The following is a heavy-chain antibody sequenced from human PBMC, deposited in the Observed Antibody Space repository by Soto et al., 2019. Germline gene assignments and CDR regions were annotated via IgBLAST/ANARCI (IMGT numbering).Heavy chain of an antibody. J-gene: IGHJ6*03. Sequence: SVKVSCKASGGTFSSYTISWVRQAPGQGLEWMGRIIPILGIANYAQKFQGRVTITADKSTSTAYMELSSLRSEDTAVYCCARIEREYCSSTSCYDYYYYYMDVWGKGTTVTVSS. CDR1: GGTFSSYT. V-gene: IGHV1-69*02. CDR3: ARIEREYCSSTSCYDYYYYYMDV. CDR2: IIPILGIA. D-gene: IGHD2-2*01.